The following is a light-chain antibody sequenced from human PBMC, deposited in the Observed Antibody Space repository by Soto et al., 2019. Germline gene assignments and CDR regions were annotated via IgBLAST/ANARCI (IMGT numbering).Light chain of an antibody. CDR2: WAS. V-gene: IGKV4-1*01. J-gene: IGKJ5*01. Sequence: DIVMTQSPDSLAVSLGERATINCKSSQSVLYSSNNKNYLAWYQQKPVQPPKLLIYWASTLEPGVPDRFSGSGSGTAFTLNISSLQAEDVAVYYCQQYYSTPPTFGQGTRLEIK. CDR1: QSVLYSSNNKNY. CDR3: QQYYSTPPT.